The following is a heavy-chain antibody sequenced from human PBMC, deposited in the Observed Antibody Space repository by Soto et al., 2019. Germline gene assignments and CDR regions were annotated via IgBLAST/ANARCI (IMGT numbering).Heavy chain of an antibody. CDR2: ISGSGGST. D-gene: IGHD2-15*01. CDR3: AKSVVVVAAGVGMDV. Sequence: GSLRLYCAASVFTFSSYAMSWVRQAPGKGLEWVSAISGSGGSTYYADSVKGRFTISRDNSKNTLYLQMNSLRAEDTAVYYCAKSVVVVAAGVGMDVWGQGTTVTVSS. J-gene: IGHJ6*02. CDR1: VFTFSSYA. V-gene: IGHV3-23*01.